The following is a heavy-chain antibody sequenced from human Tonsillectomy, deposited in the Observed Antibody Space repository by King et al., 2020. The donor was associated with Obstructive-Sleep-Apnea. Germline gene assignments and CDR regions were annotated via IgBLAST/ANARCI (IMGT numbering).Heavy chain of an antibody. CDR2: IKSKSDGGTT. V-gene: IGHV3-15*01. D-gene: IGHD3-16*02. Sequence: VQLVESGGGLVKPGRSLRLSCAASGFTFNKAWMRWVRQAPGKGLEWVGRIKSKSDGGTTDYAAPVKGRFTISRDDSKNTLYLEMNSLKTDDTALYYCATEPPLGDYLWGGYRDFDCWGQGTLVTVSS. CDR1: GFTFNKAW. J-gene: IGHJ4*02. CDR3: ATEPPLGDYLWGGYRDFDC.